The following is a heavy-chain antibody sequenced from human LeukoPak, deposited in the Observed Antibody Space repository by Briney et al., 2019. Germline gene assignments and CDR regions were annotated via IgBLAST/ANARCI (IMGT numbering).Heavy chain of an antibody. Sequence: GGSLRLSCAASGFTFRRYSMSWVRQAPGKGLEWVANIKEDGSEIYYVDSVKGRFTIFRDNTKNSLYLQTNSLRAEDTAVYYCASTLCSGDNCYFDYYYYMDVWGKGTTVTISS. V-gene: IGHV3-7*01. D-gene: IGHD2-15*01. CDR3: ASTLCSGDNCYFDYYYYMDV. CDR2: IKEDGSEI. J-gene: IGHJ6*03. CDR1: GFTFRRYS.